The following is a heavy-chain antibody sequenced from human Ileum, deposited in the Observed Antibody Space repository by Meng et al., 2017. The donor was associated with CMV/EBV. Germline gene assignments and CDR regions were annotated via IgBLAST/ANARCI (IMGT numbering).Heavy chain of an antibody. V-gene: IGHV3-7*01. J-gene: IGHJ4*02. Sequence: GGSLRLSCAASGFTVSSNYMSWVRQAPGKGLEWVANIKQDGSEKYYVDSVKGRFTISRDNAKNSLYLQMNSLRAEDTAVYYCARDWAARREGNFDYWGQGTLVTVSS. CDR2: IKQDGSEK. CDR1: GFTVSSNY. D-gene: IGHD6-6*01. CDR3: ARDWAARREGNFDY.